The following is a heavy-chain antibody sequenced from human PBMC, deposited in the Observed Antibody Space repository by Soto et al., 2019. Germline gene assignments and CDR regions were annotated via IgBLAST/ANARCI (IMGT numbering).Heavy chain of an antibody. J-gene: IGHJ4*02. D-gene: IGHD6-19*01. Sequence: QVQLVESGGGVVQPGRSLRLSCAASGFIFSGYDIHWVRQAPGKGLEWVAGISYDGSNKYYADSLKGRFTISRDNSKNTLFLQMSSLRAEDTAVHFCAKEESSGWYTYFDYWGQGILVTVST. CDR1: GFIFSGYD. CDR2: ISYDGSNK. V-gene: IGHV3-30*18. CDR3: AKEESSGWYTYFDY.